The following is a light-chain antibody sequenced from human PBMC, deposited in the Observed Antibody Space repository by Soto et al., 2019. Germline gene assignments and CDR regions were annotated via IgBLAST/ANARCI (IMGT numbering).Light chain of an antibody. J-gene: IGLJ1*01. CDR2: EVT. V-gene: IGLV2-14*01. CDR1: TSDLGDYKY. CDR3: CSYAGSYAYV. Sequence: QSALTQPASVSGSPGQSITISCTGTTSDLGDYKYISWYQQHPGKVPKLIIYEVTNRPSGVSNRFSGSKSGKTASLTISGLQAEDEADDYCCSYAGSYAYVFGTGTKVTVL.